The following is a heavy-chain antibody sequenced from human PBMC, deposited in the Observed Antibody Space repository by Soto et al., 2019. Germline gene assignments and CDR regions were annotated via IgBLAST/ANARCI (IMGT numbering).Heavy chain of an antibody. J-gene: IGHJ4*02. CDR1: GFTVSSNY. CDR3: ARMGYYYGSGSYDY. Sequence: EVPLVESGGGLVQPGGSLRLSCAASGFTVSSNYMSWVRQAPGKGLEWVSVIYSGGSTYYADSVKGRFTISRHNSKNTLYLQMNSLRAEDTAVYYCARMGYYYGSGSYDYWGQGTLVTVSS. D-gene: IGHD3-10*01. CDR2: IYSGGST. V-gene: IGHV3-53*04.